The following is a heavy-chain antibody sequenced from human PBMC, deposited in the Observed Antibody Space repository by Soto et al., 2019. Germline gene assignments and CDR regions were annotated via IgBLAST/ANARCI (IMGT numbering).Heavy chain of an antibody. J-gene: IGHJ6*02. CDR2: IIPIFGTA. Sequence: QVQVMQSGAEVKKPGSSVKVSCKAPGGTFSSYAISWVQQAPGQGLEWMRGIIPIFGTANYAQKFQGRVTITADESTSTGYMALSSLRSEDTAMYYCARSQGGSSSLDIYYYYYYGMDVWGQGTTVTVSS. V-gene: IGHV1-69*01. D-gene: IGHD2-15*01. CDR3: ARSQGGSSSLDIYYYYYYGMDV. CDR1: GGTFSSYA.